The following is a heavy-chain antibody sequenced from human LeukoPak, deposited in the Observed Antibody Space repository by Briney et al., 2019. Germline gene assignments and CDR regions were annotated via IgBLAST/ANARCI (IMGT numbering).Heavy chain of an antibody. J-gene: IGHJ4*02. CDR3: ATIGSGSYYTSDY. D-gene: IGHD3-10*01. V-gene: IGHV3-30*03. CDR1: GFTFSSYG. CDR2: ISYDGSNK. Sequence: GGSLGLSCAASGFTFSSYGMHWVRQAPGKGLEWVAVISYDGSNKYYADSVKGRFTISRDNSKNTLYLQMNSLRAEDTAVYYCATIGSGSYYTSDYWGQGTLVTVSS.